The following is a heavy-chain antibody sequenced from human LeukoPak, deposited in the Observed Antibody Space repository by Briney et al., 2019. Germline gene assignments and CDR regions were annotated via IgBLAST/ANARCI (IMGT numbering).Heavy chain of an antibody. CDR3: ASIAMVRGVIIFDY. D-gene: IGHD3-10*01. Sequence: GRSLRLSCAASGFTFSSYEMNWVRQAPGKGLEWVSYISSCGSTIYYADSVKGRFTISRVNAKNSLYLQMNSLRAEDTAVYYCASIAMVRGVIIFDYWGQGTLVTVSS. CDR1: GFTFSSYE. J-gene: IGHJ4*02. V-gene: IGHV3-48*03. CDR2: ISSCGSTI.